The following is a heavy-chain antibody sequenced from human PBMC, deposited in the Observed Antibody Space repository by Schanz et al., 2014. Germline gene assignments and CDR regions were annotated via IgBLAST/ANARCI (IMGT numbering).Heavy chain of an antibody. Sequence: QVQLVQSGAEVKKPGSSVKVSCKASGGTFSSYTISWVRQAPGQGLEWMGRVIPILGVTHYAQRFQGRVSITADTSTNTAYMELSSLTSEDTAVHYCARGRGFYDYWGQGTLVTVSS. CDR1: GGTFSSYT. D-gene: IGHD3-10*01. V-gene: IGHV1-69*02. J-gene: IGHJ4*02. CDR3: ARGRGFYDY. CDR2: VIPILGVT.